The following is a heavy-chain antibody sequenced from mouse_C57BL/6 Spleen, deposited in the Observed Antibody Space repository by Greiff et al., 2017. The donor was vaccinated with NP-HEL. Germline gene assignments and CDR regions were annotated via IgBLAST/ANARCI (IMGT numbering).Heavy chain of an antibody. D-gene: IGHD2-4*01. CDR1: GYTFTSYW. CDR2: IHPNSGST. J-gene: IGHJ3*01. Sequence: QVQLKQPGAELVKPGASVKLSCKASGYTFTSYWMHWVKQRPEQGLEWIGMIHPNSGSTNYNEKFKSKATLTVDKSSSTAYMQLSSLTSEDSAVYYCARFYDYVPAWFAYWGQGTLVTVSA. CDR3: ARFYDYVPAWFAY. V-gene: IGHV1-64*01.